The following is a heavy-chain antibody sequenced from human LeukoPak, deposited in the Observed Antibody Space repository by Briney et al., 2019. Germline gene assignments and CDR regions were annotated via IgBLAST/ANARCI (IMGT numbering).Heavy chain of an antibody. CDR1: GFTFSDYY. J-gene: IGHJ6*02. CDR3: AKGVSYYYYGMDV. Sequence: GGSLRLSCAASGFTFSDYYMSWIRQAPGKGLEWVSYISSSGSTIYYADSVKGRFTISRDNAKNSLYLQMDSLRAEDTALYYRAKGVSYYYYGMDVWGQGTTVTVSS. CDR2: ISSSGSTI. V-gene: IGHV3-11*01.